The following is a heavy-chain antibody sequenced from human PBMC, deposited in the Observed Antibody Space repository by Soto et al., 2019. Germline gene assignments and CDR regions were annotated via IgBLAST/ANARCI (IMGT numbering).Heavy chain of an antibody. CDR2: ISYDGSNK. Sequence: SLRLSCAASGFTFSSYGMHWVRQAPGKGLEWVAVISYDGSNKYYADSVKGRFTISRDNSKNTLYLQMNSLRAEDTAVYYCAKADNLFVCSLTRYYHMDVSGQRSSVIVSS. D-gene: IGHD2-21*01. CDR1: GFTFSSYG. V-gene: IGHV3-30*18. J-gene: IGHJ6*03. CDR3: AKADNLFVCSLTRYYHMDV.